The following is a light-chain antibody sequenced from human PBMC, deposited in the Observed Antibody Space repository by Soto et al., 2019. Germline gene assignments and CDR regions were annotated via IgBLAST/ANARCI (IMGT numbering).Light chain of an antibody. V-gene: IGKV3-15*01. CDR1: QSVSNN. J-gene: IGKJ2*01. Sequence: EVVMTQSPATLSASPGERATLSCRASQSVSNNLAWYQQRPGRSPRLLIYEASTRATGVPVRFSGSGSGTEFALTISSLQPEDFVVYYCQQYNTWPPYTFGQGTKLEI. CDR3: QQYNTWPPYT. CDR2: EAS.